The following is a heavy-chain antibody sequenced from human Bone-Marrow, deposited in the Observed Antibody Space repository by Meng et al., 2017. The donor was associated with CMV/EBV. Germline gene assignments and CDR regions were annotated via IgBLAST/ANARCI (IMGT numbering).Heavy chain of an antibody. Sequence: ASVKVSCKASGYTFTSYDINWVRQATGQGLEWMGWMNPNSGNTGYAQKFQGRVTMTRNTSISTAYMELSSLRSEDTAVYYCARGSPLYYDFWSSYYPNYYYYGMDVWGQGTTVTVSS. V-gene: IGHV1-8*01. CDR3: ARGSPLYYDFWSSYYPNYYYYGMDV. CDR2: MNPNSGNT. CDR1: GYTFTSYD. D-gene: IGHD3-3*01. J-gene: IGHJ6*02.